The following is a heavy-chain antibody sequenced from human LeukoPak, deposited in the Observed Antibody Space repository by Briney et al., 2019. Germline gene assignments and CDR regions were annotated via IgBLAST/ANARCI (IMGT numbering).Heavy chain of an antibody. J-gene: IGHJ4*02. CDR2: IYYSGNT. CDR1: GGSISSSSYY. Sequence: SETLSLTCTVSGGSISSSSYYWGWIRQPPGKGLEWIGYIYYSGNTNDNPSLKSRVTISIDTSKNQFSLKLSSVTAADTAVYYCARVGSGCFDYWGQGTLVTVSS. CDR3: ARVGSGCFDY. D-gene: IGHD6-19*01. V-gene: IGHV4-61*05.